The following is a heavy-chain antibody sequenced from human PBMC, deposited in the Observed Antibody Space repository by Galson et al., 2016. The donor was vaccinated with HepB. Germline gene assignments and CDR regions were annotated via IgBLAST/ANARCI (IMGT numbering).Heavy chain of an antibody. CDR1: GYTFTSYA. CDR3: ARSAMYNWFDP. J-gene: IGHJ5*02. CDR2: INAGNGNT. V-gene: IGHV1-3*01. Sequence: SVKVSCKASGYTFTSYAIHWVRQAPGQRLEWMGWINAGNGNTKYSQKLQGRVTITRDTFASTAYMELTSLTSEDTAVYYCARSAMYNWFDPWGQGTLVSVSS.